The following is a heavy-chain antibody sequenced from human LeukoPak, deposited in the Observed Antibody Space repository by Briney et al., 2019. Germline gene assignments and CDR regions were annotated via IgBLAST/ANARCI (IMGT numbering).Heavy chain of an antibody. Sequence: ASVTVSCKLSGYTLTELSMHWVRQAPGKGLEWMGGFDPEDGETIYAQKFQGRVTMTEDTSTDTAYMELSSLRSEDTAVYYCATFARGGIVVVPAASFDYWGQGTLVTVSS. CDR3: ATFARGGIVVVPAASFDY. D-gene: IGHD2-2*01. V-gene: IGHV1-24*01. J-gene: IGHJ4*02. CDR2: FDPEDGET. CDR1: GYTLTELS.